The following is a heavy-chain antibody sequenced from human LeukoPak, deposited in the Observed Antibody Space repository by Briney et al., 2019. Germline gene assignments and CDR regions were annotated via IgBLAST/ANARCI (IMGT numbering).Heavy chain of an antibody. CDR1: GFTFSSYW. CDR3: ARVGYYYHY. Sequence: GGSLRLSCAASGFTFSSYWMSWVRQAPGKGLELVATIKQDGSEKDFVDSVKGRFTISRDNAKNSLYLQMNSLRAEDTALYYCARVGYYYHYWGQGTLVTVSS. J-gene: IGHJ4*02. CDR2: IKQDGSEK. V-gene: IGHV3-7*01. D-gene: IGHD3-22*01.